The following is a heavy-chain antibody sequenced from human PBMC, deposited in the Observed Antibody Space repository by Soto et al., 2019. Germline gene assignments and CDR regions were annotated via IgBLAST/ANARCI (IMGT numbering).Heavy chain of an antibody. CDR1: GFTFSSNW. CDR3: APGPPYCSVTSCSFDY. Sequence: PVGSLRLSCAASGFTFSSNWMHWVRQAPGKGLVWVSRINSDGSSTSYADSVKGRFTISGDNTKNTLYLQMNSLRAEDTAVYYCAPGPPYCSVTSCSFDYWGQGTLVTVSS. J-gene: IGHJ4*02. CDR2: INSDGSST. D-gene: IGHD2-2*01. V-gene: IGHV3-74*01.